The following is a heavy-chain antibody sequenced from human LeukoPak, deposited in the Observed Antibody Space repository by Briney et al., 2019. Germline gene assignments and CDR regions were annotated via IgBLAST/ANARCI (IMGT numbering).Heavy chain of an antibody. CDR2: TRNKANSYAT. Sequence: GGSLRLSCAASGFIFSDHYMAWVRQAPGKGLEWVGRTRNKANSYATEYAASVKGRFTISREDSKNSLYLPMNSLETEDTAVYYCAGAVPGGGSGALDYWGQGILVTVSS. J-gene: IGHJ4*02. CDR3: AGAVPGGGSGALDY. V-gene: IGHV3-72*01. D-gene: IGHD3-10*01. CDR1: GFIFSDHY.